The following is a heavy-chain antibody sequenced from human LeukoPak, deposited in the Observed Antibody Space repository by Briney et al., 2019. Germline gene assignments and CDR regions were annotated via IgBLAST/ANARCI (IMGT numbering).Heavy chain of an antibody. Sequence: GGTLRLTCAASGFTFSSYAMQWVGQAPGKGLEGVAVISYDGSNKYYEDSVKGRFTISRDNSKNTLYLQMNSLRAEDTAVYYCASSSIRGVLKASLDYWGQGTLVTVSS. CDR2: ISYDGSNK. J-gene: IGHJ4*02. CDR1: GFTFSSYA. CDR3: ASSSIRGVLKASLDY. V-gene: IGHV3-30*04. D-gene: IGHD3-10*01.